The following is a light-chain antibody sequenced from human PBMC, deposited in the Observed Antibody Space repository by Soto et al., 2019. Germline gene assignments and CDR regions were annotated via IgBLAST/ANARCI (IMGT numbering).Light chain of an antibody. CDR2: KAS. V-gene: IGKV1-5*03. J-gene: IGKJ1*01. CDR1: QSISGW. CDR3: QQYNNCGSWT. Sequence: DIQMTQSPSTLSASVGDRVTITCRASQSISGWLAWYQQKPGKAPKLLIYKASSLESGVPSRFSGSGSGTEFTLTISSLQPDDFATFYCQQYNNCGSWTFGQGTKVEIK.